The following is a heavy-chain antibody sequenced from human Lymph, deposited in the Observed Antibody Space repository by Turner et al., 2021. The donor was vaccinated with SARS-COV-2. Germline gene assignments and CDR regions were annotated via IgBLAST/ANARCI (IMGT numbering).Heavy chain of an antibody. D-gene: IGHD2-21*02. Sequence: QLQLQESGPGLGKPSETLSLTCTVPGDSISSSSYYWGWIRQPPGKGLEWIGSIHYSGSTYYNPSLKSRVTISVDTSKNQFSLKLSSVTAADTAVYYCARQRLTRYGMDVWGQGTTVTVSS. CDR2: IHYSGST. CDR1: GDSISSSSYY. V-gene: IGHV4-39*01. J-gene: IGHJ6*02. CDR3: ARQRLTRYGMDV.